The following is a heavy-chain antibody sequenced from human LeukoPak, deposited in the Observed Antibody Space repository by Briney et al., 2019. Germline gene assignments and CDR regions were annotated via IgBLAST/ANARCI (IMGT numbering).Heavy chain of an antibody. V-gene: IGHV1-46*01. J-gene: IGHJ6*02. CDR3: ARVRLPYYYYGMDV. CDR1: GYTFTSYY. CDR2: INPSGGST. D-gene: IGHD4-11*01. Sequence: ASVKVSCKASGYTFTSYYMHWVRQAPGQGLEWMGMINPSGGSTNYAQKFQGRVTITADESTSTAYMELSSLRSEDTAVYYCARVRLPYYYYGMDVWGQGTTVTVSS.